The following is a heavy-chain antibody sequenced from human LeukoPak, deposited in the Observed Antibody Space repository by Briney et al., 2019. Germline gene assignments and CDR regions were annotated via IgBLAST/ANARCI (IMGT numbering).Heavy chain of an antibody. V-gene: IGHV3-23*01. Sequence: RSGGSLRLSCAASGFAFSNYAMSWVRQAPGKGLEWVSGISGSGSGTYYSDSVRGRFTISRDNSKNTLYLQMNTLRAEDTAVYYCAKAGSFGVVTPIDYWGQGTLVTVSS. CDR3: AKAGSFGVVTPIDY. D-gene: IGHD3-3*01. CDR1: GFAFSNYA. CDR2: ISGSGSGT. J-gene: IGHJ4*02.